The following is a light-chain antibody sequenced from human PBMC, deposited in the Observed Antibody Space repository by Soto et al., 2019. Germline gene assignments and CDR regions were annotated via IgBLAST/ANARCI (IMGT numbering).Light chain of an antibody. Sequence: EIVLTQSPGTLSLSPGERATLSCRASQSGFSFYLAWFQQKPGQAPRLLIYGASSRATGLPERFSGSWSGTDFTLTISRLEPEDYAVYYCHQYGNSPWTLGQGTKVEIK. CDR1: QSGFSFY. V-gene: IGKV3-20*01. CDR3: HQYGNSPWT. J-gene: IGKJ1*01. CDR2: GAS.